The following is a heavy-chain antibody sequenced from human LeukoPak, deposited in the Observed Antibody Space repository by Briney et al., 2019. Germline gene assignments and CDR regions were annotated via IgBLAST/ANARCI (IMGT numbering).Heavy chain of an antibody. J-gene: IGHJ4*02. D-gene: IGHD3-22*01. CDR3: ARTSKKYYYDSSGYYFDY. V-gene: IGHV4-59*01. CDR1: GGSISSYY. Sequence: SETLSLTCTVSGGSISSYYWSWIRQPPGKGLEWIGYIYYSGSTNYNPSLKSRVTISVDTSKNQFSLRLSSVTAADTAVYYCARTSKKYYYDSSGYYFDYWGQGTLVTVSS. CDR2: IYYSGST.